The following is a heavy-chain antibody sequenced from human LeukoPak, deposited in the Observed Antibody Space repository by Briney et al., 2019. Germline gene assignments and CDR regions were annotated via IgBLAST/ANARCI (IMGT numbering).Heavy chain of an antibody. V-gene: IGHV3-43D*03. CDR3: AKGDRPTTTVTTTIDY. CDR2: ISWDGGST. Sequence: GGSLRLSCAASGFTFDDYAMHWVRQAPGKGLEWVSLISWDGGSTYYADSVKGRFTISRDNSKNSLYLQMNSLRAEDTALYYCAKGDRPTTTVTTTIDYWGQGTLVTVSS. CDR1: GFTFDDYA. D-gene: IGHD4-17*01. J-gene: IGHJ4*02.